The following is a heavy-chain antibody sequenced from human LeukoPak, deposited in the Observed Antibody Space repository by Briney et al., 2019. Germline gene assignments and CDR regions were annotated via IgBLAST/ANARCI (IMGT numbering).Heavy chain of an antibody. J-gene: IGHJ4*02. V-gene: IGHV4-4*07. Sequence: SETLSPTCIVSGASLNSHYWSWIRPPAGEGLEWIGRTYISGSTNYNSSLQSRVTMSVDTSKNQFSLKLTSVTAADTAVYYCARALNPLPGTYYFDYWGQGTLVTVSS. CDR2: TYISGST. CDR3: ARALNPLPGTYYFDY. D-gene: IGHD2-15*01. CDR1: GASLNSHY.